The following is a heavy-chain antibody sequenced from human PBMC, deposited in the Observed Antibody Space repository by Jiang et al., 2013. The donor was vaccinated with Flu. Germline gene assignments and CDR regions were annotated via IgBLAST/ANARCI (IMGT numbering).Heavy chain of an antibody. D-gene: IGHD7-27*01. CDR1: GYTFTTYG. V-gene: IGHV1-18*01. CDR2: ISAYKGNT. J-gene: IGHJ4*02. Sequence: SGAEVKKPGASVKVSCKASGYTFTTYGMNWVRQAPGQGLEWMGWISAYKGNTNYAQKLQGRVTMTTDTSTSTAYMELRSLRADDTAVYYCARGLWAEGFDYWGQGTLVTVSP. CDR3: ARGLWAEGFDY.